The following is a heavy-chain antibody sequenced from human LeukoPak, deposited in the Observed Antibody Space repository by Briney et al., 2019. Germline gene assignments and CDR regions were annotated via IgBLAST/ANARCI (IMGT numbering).Heavy chain of an antibody. D-gene: IGHD3-22*01. V-gene: IGHV4-59*12. J-gene: IGHJ4*02. CDR2: IYYSGST. CDR3: ARTTSDYYDSSGYPSLFDY. Sequence: SETLSLTCTVSGGSISSYYRSWIRQPPGKGLEWIGYIYYSGSTNYNPSLKSRVTISVDTSKNQFSLKLSSVTAVDTAVYYRARTTSDYYDSSGYPSLFDYWGQGTLVTVSS. CDR1: GGSISSYY.